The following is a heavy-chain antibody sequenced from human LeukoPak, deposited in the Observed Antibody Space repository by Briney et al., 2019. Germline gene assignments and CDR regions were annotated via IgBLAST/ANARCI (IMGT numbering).Heavy chain of an antibody. Sequence: ASVKVSCKASGYTFTGYYMHWVRQAPGQGLEWMGWINPNSGGTNYAQKFQGRVTMTRDTSISTAYMELSRLRSDDTAVYYCARVNYGDYDWFYYYYMDVWGKGTTVTVSS. J-gene: IGHJ6*03. D-gene: IGHD4-17*01. CDR1: GYTFTGYY. V-gene: IGHV1-2*02. CDR2: INPNSGGT. CDR3: ARVNYGDYDWFYYYYMDV.